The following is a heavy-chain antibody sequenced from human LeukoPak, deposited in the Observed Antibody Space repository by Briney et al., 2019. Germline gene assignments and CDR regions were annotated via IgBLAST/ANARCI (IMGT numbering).Heavy chain of an antibody. CDR2: INPDSGDT. CDR1: GYTFTAYY. D-gene: IGHD1-14*01. J-gene: IGHJ3*02. CDR3: ARDVSGISSATDTFDM. V-gene: IGHV1-2*05. Sequence: ASVKVSCKASGYTFTAYYMHWVRQAPGQGLEWVGRINPDSGDTNYAQKFQGRVTMTRDTSISTVYMELTGLRSDDTVVYYCARDVSGISSATDTFDMWGQGTVVTVSS.